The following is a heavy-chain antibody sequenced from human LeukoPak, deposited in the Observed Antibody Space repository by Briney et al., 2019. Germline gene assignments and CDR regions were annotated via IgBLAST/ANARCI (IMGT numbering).Heavy chain of an antibody. CDR2: INPNSGGT. Sequence: ASVKVSCKASGHTFTGYYMHWVRQAPGQGLEWMGWINPNSGGTNYAQKFQGRVTMTRDTSISTAYMELSRLRSDDTAVYYCARDLGELLRVFDYWGQGTLVTVSS. V-gene: IGHV1-2*02. CDR3: ARDLGELLRVFDY. CDR1: GHTFTGYY. J-gene: IGHJ4*02. D-gene: IGHD1-26*01.